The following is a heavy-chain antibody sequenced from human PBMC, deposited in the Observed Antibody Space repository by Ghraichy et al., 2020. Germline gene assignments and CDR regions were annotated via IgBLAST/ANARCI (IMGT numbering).Heavy chain of an antibody. Sequence: GGSLRLSCVGSGFTFSNYWMAWVRQGPGRGLEWVANIRPYESETYYVDSVRGRFTISRDNAKNSLYLQMHNLKAEDTAVDYCVRDHPSTYGTGWDLPYHWAQGTLVTVDS. D-gene: IGHD6-19*01. CDR2: IRPYESET. CDR3: VRDHPSTYGTGWDLPYH. J-gene: IGHJ5*02. V-gene: IGHV3-7*01. CDR1: GFTFSNYW.